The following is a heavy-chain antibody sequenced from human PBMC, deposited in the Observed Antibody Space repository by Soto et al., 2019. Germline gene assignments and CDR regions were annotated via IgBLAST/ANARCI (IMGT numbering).Heavy chain of an antibody. J-gene: IGHJ4*02. Sequence: ASVKVSCKVSGYTLTELSMHWVRQAPGKGLEWMGGFDPEDGETIYAQKFQGRVTMTEDTSTDTAYMELSSLRSEGTAVYYCATDGFGTLRYFDWLPDGWGQGTLVTVSS. V-gene: IGHV1-24*01. CDR2: FDPEDGET. CDR3: ATDGFGTLRYFDWLPDG. CDR1: GYTLTELS. D-gene: IGHD3-9*01.